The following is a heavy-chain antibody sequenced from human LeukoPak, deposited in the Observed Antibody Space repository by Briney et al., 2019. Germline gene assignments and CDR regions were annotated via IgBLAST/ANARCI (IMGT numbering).Heavy chain of an antibody. CDR1: GFTFSSYA. CDR2: ISGSGGST. V-gene: IGHV3-23*01. CDR3: AKEDYDYIWGSYLTYYFDY. Sequence: GGSLGLSCAASGFTFSSYAMSWVRQAPGKGLEWVSAISGSGGSTYYADSVKGRFTISRDNSKNTLYLQMNSLSAEDTAVYYCAKEDYDYIWGSYLTYYFDYWGQGTLVTVSS. J-gene: IGHJ4*02. D-gene: IGHD3-16*01.